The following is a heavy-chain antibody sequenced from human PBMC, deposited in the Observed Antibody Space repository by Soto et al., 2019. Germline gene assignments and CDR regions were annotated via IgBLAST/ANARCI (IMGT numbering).Heavy chain of an antibody. Sequence: QVQLLQSGAEVKKPGASVKVSCKASGSTYISSGITWVRQAPEQGLEWIGWLSADNGNTHFAQKFRGRVTLGTDTSTNTAYMELRNLTSDDTAVYYCARALGYYDTCGYYYWPDYWGQGTLVTVSS. CDR3: ARALGYYDTCGYYYWPDY. J-gene: IGHJ4*02. CDR2: LSADNGNT. V-gene: IGHV1-18*01. CDR1: GSTYISSG. D-gene: IGHD3-22*01.